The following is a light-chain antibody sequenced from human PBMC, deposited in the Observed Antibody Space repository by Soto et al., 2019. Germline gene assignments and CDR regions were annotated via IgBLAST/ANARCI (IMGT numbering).Light chain of an antibody. V-gene: IGKV1-39*01. CDR1: QHITNF. J-gene: IGKJ1*01. Sequence: DIQMTQSPSSLSASVGDRVTIACRASQHITNFLNWYQHNPGKAPNLLIFAASHLHSGVSSRFSGSGSGTDFTLTISSLHPEDFATFYCQECATTRWAFGQGTKVEIK. CDR3: QECATTRWA. CDR2: AAS.